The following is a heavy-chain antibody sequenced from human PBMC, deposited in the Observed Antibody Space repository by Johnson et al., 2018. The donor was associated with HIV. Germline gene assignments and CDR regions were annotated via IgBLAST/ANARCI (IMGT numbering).Heavy chain of an antibody. Sequence: VQLVESGGGLVQPGGSLRLSCAASGLPFRSYAMSWVRQAPGKGLEWVANIKQDGSEKYYVDSVKGRFTISRDNSKNTLYLQMNSLRAEDTAVYYCAKLRFSEGIVGAGRDAFDIWGQGTMVTVSS. J-gene: IGHJ3*02. CDR1: GLPFRSYA. CDR2: IKQDGSEK. D-gene: IGHD1-26*01. V-gene: IGHV3-7*01. CDR3: AKLRFSEGIVGAGRDAFDI.